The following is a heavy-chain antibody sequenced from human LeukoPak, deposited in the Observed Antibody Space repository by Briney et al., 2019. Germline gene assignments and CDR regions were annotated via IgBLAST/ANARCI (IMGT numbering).Heavy chain of an antibody. CDR1: GFTFSSYA. J-gene: IGHJ4*02. Sequence: GGSLRLSCAGSGFTFSSYAMSWVRQAPGKGLEWVSVIYSDGSTSYADSVKGRFTLSRDNSKNTVYLQVSSLRVKDTAVYYCFNYAYWGQGTLVTVSS. CDR2: IYSDGST. D-gene: IGHD3-16*01. CDR3: FNYAY. V-gene: IGHV3-66*01.